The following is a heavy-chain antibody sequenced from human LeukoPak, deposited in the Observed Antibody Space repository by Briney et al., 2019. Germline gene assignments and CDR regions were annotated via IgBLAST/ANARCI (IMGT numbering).Heavy chain of an antibody. CDR1: GFTFGRSE. CDR3: ARAGDKGTANWYFDL. Sequence: GGSLRLSCAAAGFTFGRSEMNWIRQAPGKGLEWISSSSMYYADSVQGRFPISTHNAQQTLYLQMNTLIPEDTALYYCARAGDKGTANWYFDLWGRRTQVTVSS. J-gene: IGHJ2*01. V-gene: IGHV3-48*03. CDR2: SSM. D-gene: IGHD2-21*01.